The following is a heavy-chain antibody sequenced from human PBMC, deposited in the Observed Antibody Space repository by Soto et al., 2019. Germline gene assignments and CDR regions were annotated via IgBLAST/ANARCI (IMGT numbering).Heavy chain of an antibody. CDR1: GYTFSSYG. Sequence: VQLVQSGAEVKKPGASVKVSCKASGYTFSSYGVSWVRQAPGQGLEWMGWISAYNGHSNYAQKLQGRVTMTTDTSMSTAYMELRSLSSDESAVYCCARDNILGIGAAGTSDGWFDPWGQGTLVTVSS. D-gene: IGHD6-13*01. V-gene: IGHV1-18*01. J-gene: IGHJ5*02. CDR2: ISAYNGHS. CDR3: ARDNILGIGAAGTSDGWFDP.